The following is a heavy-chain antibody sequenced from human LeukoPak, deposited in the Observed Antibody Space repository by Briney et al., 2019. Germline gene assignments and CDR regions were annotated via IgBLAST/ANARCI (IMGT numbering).Heavy chain of an antibody. CDR2: FGTRSTSI. CDR1: GFTFSGYS. J-gene: IGHJ4*02. V-gene: IGHV3-21*01. D-gene: IGHD3-22*01. Sequence: PGGSLRFSCTASGFTFSGYSMNWIRQAPGKGLEWVSSFGTRSTSIYHAGSVKGRFAISRDNAKNSLYLQMNSLRAEDTALYYCAREVSEGFDFWGQGTLVTVSS. CDR3: AREVSEGFDF.